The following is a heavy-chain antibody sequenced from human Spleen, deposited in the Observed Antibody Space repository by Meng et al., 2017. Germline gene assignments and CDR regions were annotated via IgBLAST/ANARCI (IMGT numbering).Heavy chain of an antibody. CDR3: AKESPEVGDFDY. D-gene: IGHD1-26*01. V-gene: IGHV3-23*01. CDR1: GFTFSNYA. CDR2: ISGSGSNT. Sequence: EVQLLESGGDLVQPGGSLRLSCAASGFTFSNYAMNWVRQAPGKGLEWVSAISGSGSNTYYADSVKGRFAISRDNSKNTLYLQMNSLRAEDTAVYYCAKESPEVGDFDYWGQGTLVTVSS. J-gene: IGHJ4*02.